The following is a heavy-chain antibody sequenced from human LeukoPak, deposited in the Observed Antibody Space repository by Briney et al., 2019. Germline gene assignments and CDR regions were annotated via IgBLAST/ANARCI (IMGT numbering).Heavy chain of an antibody. CDR2: INHSGST. CDR3: AREGSSREVRDDDAFDI. CDR1: GGSFSGYY. Sequence: KPSETLSLTCAVYGGSFSGYYWSWIRQPPGKGLGWIGEINHSGSTNYNPSLKSRVTISVDTSKNQFSLKLSSMTAADTAVYYCAREGSSREVRDDDAFDIWGQGTMVTVSS. D-gene: IGHD6-13*01. V-gene: IGHV4-34*01. J-gene: IGHJ3*02.